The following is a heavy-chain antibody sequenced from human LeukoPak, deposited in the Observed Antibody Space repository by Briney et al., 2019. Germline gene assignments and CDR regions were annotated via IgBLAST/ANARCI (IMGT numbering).Heavy chain of an antibody. CDR3: ARNSGLADC. Sequence: ASVKVSCKASGYTFTNYDISWVRQATGQGLEWMGWMSPNSGNTGYAEKFQGRVTMTRDTSISTAYMELSSLRSDYTAVYYCARNSGLADCWGQGTLVTVSS. D-gene: IGHD5-12*01. J-gene: IGHJ4*02. CDR2: MSPNSGNT. CDR1: GYTFTNYD. V-gene: IGHV1-8*01.